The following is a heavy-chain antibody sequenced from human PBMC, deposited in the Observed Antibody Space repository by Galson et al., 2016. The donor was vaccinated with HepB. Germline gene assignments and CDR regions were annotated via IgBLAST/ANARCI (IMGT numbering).Heavy chain of an antibody. Sequence: SETLSLTCAVSGASISDSNWWTWVCQVPGKGLEWIGEIYHTGTSNNNPFLNSRFTLSVDTSRNQFSLNITSVTAADTAVYYCARAAVIPGARMVFDPWGQGTLVTVSS. J-gene: IGHJ5*02. V-gene: IGHV4-4*02. CDR2: IYHTGTS. D-gene: IGHD2-2*01. CDR3: ARAAVIPGARMVFDP. CDR1: GASISDSNW.